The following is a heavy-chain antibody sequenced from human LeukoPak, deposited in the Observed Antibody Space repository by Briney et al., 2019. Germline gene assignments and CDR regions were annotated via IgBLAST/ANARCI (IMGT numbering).Heavy chain of an antibody. CDR2: INQAGSEK. CDR1: GFIFSSYW. CDR3: ARVVVGVTNRFDP. D-gene: IGHD2-15*01. Sequence: GGSLRLSCAASGFIFSSYWMSWVLQAPAKGLEWVADINQAGSEKYYVDSVKGRFTISRDNAKNSLFLQMNSLRAEDTAVYFCARVVVGVTNRFDPWGQGTLVIVSS. J-gene: IGHJ5*02. V-gene: IGHV3-7*05.